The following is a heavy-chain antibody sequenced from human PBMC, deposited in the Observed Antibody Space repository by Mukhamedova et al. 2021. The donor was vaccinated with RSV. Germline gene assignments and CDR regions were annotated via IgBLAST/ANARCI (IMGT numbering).Heavy chain of an antibody. V-gene: IGHV3-23*01. Sequence: GRGLEWVSAITGSSYYTYYADSVKGRFSISRDNSKNTLYLQINSLRAEDAAVYYCVREQHFSGWYWGDLWGQGTLVAVSS. D-gene: IGHD6-19*01. CDR3: VREQHFSGWYWGDL. J-gene: IGHJ5*02. CDR2: ITGSSYYT.